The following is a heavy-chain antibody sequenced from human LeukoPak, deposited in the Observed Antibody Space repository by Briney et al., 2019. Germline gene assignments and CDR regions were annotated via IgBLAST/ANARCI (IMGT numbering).Heavy chain of an antibody. CDR3: ATEVGYRSLGY. Sequence: GGSLRLSCAASGFTFDDDTMHWVRQTPGRGLEWVSFITWKSHRTHYADSVKGRFTVSRDNSKDSLYLQMNSLRTEDTGLYHCATEVGYRSLGYLGQGTLVTVSS. CDR1: GFTFDDDT. D-gene: IGHD3-3*01. V-gene: IGHV3-43*01. J-gene: IGHJ4*02. CDR2: ITWKSHRT.